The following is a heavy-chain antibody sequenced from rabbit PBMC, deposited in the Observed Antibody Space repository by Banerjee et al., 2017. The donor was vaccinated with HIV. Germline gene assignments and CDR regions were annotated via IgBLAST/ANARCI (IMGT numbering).Heavy chain of an antibody. D-gene: IGHD7-1*01. V-gene: IGHV1S40*01. CDR1: GFSFSTSYN. J-gene: IGHJ4*01. CDR2: IGAGSSGST. CDR3: ARDPVDNTVGGLYFNL. Sequence: QSLEESGGDLVKPGASLTLTCTASGFSFSTSYNMCWVRQAPGKGLEWIACIGAGSSGSTAYASWAKGRFTISKTSSTTVTLQMTSLTAADTATYFCARDPVDNTVGGLYFNLWGPGTLVTVS.